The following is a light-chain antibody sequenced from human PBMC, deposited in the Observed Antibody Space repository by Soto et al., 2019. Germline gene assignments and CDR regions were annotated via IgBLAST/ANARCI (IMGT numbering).Light chain of an antibody. CDR1: QRVSSSY. Sequence: EIVFTQAPGPLSLAPGGKTNLSCRASQRVSSSYLARYQKKPVQAPRVLIYGASSRATGIPDRFSGSGSGTDFTLTISRLEPEDFAVYYCQQYGSNITFGQGTRLEIK. J-gene: IGKJ5*01. CDR2: GAS. CDR3: QQYGSNIT. V-gene: IGKV3-20*01.